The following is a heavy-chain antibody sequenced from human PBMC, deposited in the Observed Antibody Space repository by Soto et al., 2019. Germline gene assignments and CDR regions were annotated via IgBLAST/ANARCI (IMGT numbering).Heavy chain of an antibody. CDR3: APEYYYDSSGYYHSKYFQH. CDR2: INPNSGGT. CDR1: GYTFTGYY. D-gene: IGHD3-22*01. V-gene: IGHV1-2*02. Sequence: ASVKVSCKASGYTFTGYYMHWVRQAPGQGLEWMGWINPNSGGTNYAQKFQGRVTKTRDTSISTAYMELSRLRSDDTAVYYCAPEYYYDSSGYYHSKYFQHWGQGTLVTVSS. J-gene: IGHJ1*01.